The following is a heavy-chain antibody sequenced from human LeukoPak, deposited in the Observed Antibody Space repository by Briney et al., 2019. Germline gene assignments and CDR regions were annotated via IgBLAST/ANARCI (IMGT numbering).Heavy chain of an antibody. V-gene: IGHV3-66*01. CDR1: GFTVSSTY. CDR3: ARGGPFTGTISTPRASDY. Sequence: GGSLRLSCAASGFTVSSTYMSWVRQAPGKGLEWVSVIYRGGSPFYADSVKGRFTISRDISKNTVYLQMNSLRAEDTAVYHCARGGPFTGTISTPRASDYWGQGILVTVSS. J-gene: IGHJ4*02. CDR2: IYRGGSP. D-gene: IGHD1-7*01.